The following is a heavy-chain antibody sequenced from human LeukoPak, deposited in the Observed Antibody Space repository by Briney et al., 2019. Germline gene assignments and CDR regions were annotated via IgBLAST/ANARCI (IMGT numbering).Heavy chain of an antibody. D-gene: IGHD6-6*01. Sequence: GASVKVSCTASGGTFSSYAISWVRQAPGQGLEWMGGIIPIFGTANYAQKFQGRVTITADESTSTAYMELSSLRSEDTAVYYCARERPTIAARSSNWFDPWGQGTLVTVSS. J-gene: IGHJ5*02. CDR2: IIPIFGTA. CDR1: GGTFSSYA. V-gene: IGHV1-69*01. CDR3: ARERPTIAARSSNWFDP.